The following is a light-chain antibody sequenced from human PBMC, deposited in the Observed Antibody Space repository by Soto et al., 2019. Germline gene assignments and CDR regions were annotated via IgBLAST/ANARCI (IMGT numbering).Light chain of an antibody. Sequence: EIVLTQSPGTLSLSPGERATLSCRASQSVNARFLAWYQQRPGQAPRLLIYATASKTTGTPDRFSGSGSGTDFNLTVSRLEHADSAVYYCKQSVTSPTFNPGTPVEIK. V-gene: IGKV3-20*01. CDR2: ATA. J-gene: IGKJ3*01. CDR1: QSVNARF. CDR3: KQSVTSPT.